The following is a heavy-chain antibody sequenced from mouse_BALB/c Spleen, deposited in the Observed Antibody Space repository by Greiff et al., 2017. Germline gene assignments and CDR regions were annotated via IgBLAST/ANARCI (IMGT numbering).Heavy chain of an antibody. J-gene: IGHJ1*01. Sequence: EVKLVESGGGLVKPGGSLKLSCAASGFTFSSYAMSWVRQSPEKRLEWVAEISSGGSYTYYPDTVTGRFTISRDNAKNTLYLEMSSLRSEDTAMYYCARTYYGSSDWYFDVWGAGTTVTVSS. CDR3: ARTYYGSSDWYFDV. CDR1: GFTFSSYA. V-gene: IGHV5-9-4*01. CDR2: ISSGGSYT. D-gene: IGHD1-1*01.